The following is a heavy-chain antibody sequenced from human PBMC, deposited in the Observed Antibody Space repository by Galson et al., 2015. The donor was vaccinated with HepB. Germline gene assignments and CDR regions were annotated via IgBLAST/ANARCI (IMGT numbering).Heavy chain of an antibody. V-gene: IGHV1-69*10. CDR3: ARDPPGLVGLAAAGTGN. CDR2: IIPILGIA. Sequence: SVKVSCKASGGTFSSYAISWVRQAPGQGLEWMGGIIPILGIANYAQKFLGRVTITADKSTSTAYMELSSLRSEDTAVYYCARDPPGLVGLAAAGTGNWGQGTLVTVSS. J-gene: IGHJ4*02. CDR1: GGTFSSYA. D-gene: IGHD6-13*01.